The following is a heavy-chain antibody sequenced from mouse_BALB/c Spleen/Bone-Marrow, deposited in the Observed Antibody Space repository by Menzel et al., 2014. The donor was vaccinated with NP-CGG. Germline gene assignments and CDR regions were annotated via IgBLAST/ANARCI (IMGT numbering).Heavy chain of an antibody. CDR2: IYPGDFNT. Sequence: VQLQQSGPELVKPGASVRISCKASGYTFTSYYIYWVRQRPRQGLEWIGWIYPGDFNTKYNEKFKGKATLTADKSSSTAYMQLSSLTSEDSAVYFCARKSQRAYDSMSYWGQGTSVTVSS. V-gene: IGHV1S56*01. CDR3: ARKSQRAYDSMSY. J-gene: IGHJ4*01. D-gene: IGHD2-4*01. CDR1: GYTFTSYY.